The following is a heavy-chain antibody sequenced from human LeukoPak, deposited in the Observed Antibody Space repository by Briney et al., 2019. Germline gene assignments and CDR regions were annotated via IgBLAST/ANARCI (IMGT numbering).Heavy chain of an antibody. V-gene: IGHV4-59*01. J-gene: IGHJ6*03. Sequence: PSETLSLTCSVSGDSISSSYWARIRQPPGRGLEWIGYLPNTGSSTNNPSLKSRVSISLETPRNRFSLDLSTVTDADTAVYYCARARYHGLGSGYSGGFYYMDVWGKGTTVIVSS. CDR2: LPNTGSS. CDR3: ARARYHGLGSGYSGGFYYMDV. D-gene: IGHD3-3*01. CDR1: GDSISSSY.